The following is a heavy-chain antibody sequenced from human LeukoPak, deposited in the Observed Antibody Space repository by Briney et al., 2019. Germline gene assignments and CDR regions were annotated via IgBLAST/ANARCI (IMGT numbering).Heavy chain of an antibody. CDR1: GYTLTELS. D-gene: IGHD6-19*01. Sequence: GASVKVSCKVSGYTLTELSMHWVRRAPGKGLEWMGGFDPEDGETIYAQKFQGRVTMTEDTSTDTAYMELSSLRSEDTAVYYCATGGSGWYNFDYWGQGTLVTVSS. CDR2: FDPEDGET. J-gene: IGHJ4*02. CDR3: ATGGSGWYNFDY. V-gene: IGHV1-24*01.